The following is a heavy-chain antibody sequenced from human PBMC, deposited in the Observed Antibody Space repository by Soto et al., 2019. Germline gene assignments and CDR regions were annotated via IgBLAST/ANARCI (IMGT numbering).Heavy chain of an antibody. CDR1: GYTFTSYA. CDR2: INAGNGNT. CDR3: AKDGGPAYCNSPGCSAEHFDY. V-gene: IGHV1-3*01. D-gene: IGHD2-2*01. Sequence: GASVKVSCKASGYTFTSYAMHCVRQAPGQRLEWMGWINAGNGNTKYSQKFQGRVTITRDTSASTAYMELSSLRHEDTAVYYCAKDGGPAYCNSPGCSAEHFDYWGQRTQVTVSS. J-gene: IGHJ4*02.